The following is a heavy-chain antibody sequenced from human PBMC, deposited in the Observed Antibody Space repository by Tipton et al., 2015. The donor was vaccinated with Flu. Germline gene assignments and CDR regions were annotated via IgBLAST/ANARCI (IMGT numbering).Heavy chain of an antibody. V-gene: IGHV3-30*04. CDR2: ISYDGSNK. Sequence: RSLRLSCAASRFTFSSYAMHWVRQAPGKGLEWVAVISYDGSNKYYADSVKGRFTISRDNSKNTLYLQMNSLRAEDTAVYYCARGYYYDSSAYTAGYWGQGTLVTVSS. J-gene: IGHJ4*02. CDR1: RFTFSSYA. D-gene: IGHD3-22*01. CDR3: ARGYYYDSSAYTAGY.